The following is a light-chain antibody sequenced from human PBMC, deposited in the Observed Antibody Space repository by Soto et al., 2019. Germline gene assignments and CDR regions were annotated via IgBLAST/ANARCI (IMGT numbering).Light chain of an antibody. CDR2: DAS. CDR1: QSISSW. Sequence: DIQMTQSPSTLSASVGDRVTITCRASQSISSWLAWYQQKPGKAPKLLIYDASSLESGVPSRFSGSGSGTESTLTISSLQPDDFATYYCQQYNSYPTFGQGTRLDIK. V-gene: IGKV1-5*01. CDR3: QQYNSYPT. J-gene: IGKJ5*01.